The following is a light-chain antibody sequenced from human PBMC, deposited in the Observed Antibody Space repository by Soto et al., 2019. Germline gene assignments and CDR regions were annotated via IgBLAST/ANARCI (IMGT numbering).Light chain of an antibody. CDR3: QHYNHWLWT. CDR1: QSVKSS. CDR2: GAS. J-gene: IGKJ1*01. Sequence: VMTQSPATLSVSPGERATRSGRASQSVKSSLAWYQQKPGQAPRLLIYGASTRATGIPARFSGSGSGTEFTLTISSLQSEDSAVYYCQHYNHWLWTFGQGTKVDIK. V-gene: IGKV3-15*01.